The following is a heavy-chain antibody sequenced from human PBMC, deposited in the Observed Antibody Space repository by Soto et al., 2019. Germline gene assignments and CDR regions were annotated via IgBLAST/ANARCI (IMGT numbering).Heavy chain of an antibody. J-gene: IGHJ4*02. Sequence: SGPTLVNPTQTLTLTCTFSGFSLRTSGMCVSWVRQPPGKALEWLARIDWDDDKYYDTSPKTRLIISKDTSRNQVVLTMTNMDPVDTATYYCARLSTSRYFFDHWGLGTLVTVSS. CDR3: ARLSTSRYFFDH. D-gene: IGHD1-1*01. CDR2: IDWDDDK. V-gene: IGHV2-70*11. CDR1: GFSLRTSGMC.